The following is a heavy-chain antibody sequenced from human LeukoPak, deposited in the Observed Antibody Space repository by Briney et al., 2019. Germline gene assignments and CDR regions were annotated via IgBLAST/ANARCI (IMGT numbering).Heavy chain of an antibody. Sequence: PGGSLRLSCAASGFTVSSNYMSWVRQAPGKGLEWVSVIYSGGSTYYADSVKGRFTISRDNSKNTLYLQMNSLRAEDTAVYYCAREGTYYYDSSGYFDYWGQGTLVTVSS. CDR1: GFTVSSNY. D-gene: IGHD3-22*01. J-gene: IGHJ4*02. V-gene: IGHV3-53*01. CDR2: IYSGGST. CDR3: AREGTYYYDSSGYFDY.